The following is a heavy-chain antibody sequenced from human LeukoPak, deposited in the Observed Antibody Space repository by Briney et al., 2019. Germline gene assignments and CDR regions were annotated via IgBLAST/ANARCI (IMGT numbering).Heavy chain of an antibody. V-gene: IGHV1-2*02. CDR3: ASICGGDCYSSAFDI. D-gene: IGHD2-21*02. CDR2: INPNSGGT. CDR1: GYTFTSYG. J-gene: IGHJ3*02. Sequence: ASVKVSCKASGYTFTSYGISWVRQAPGQGLEWMGWINPNSGGTNYAQKFQGRVTMTRDTSISTAYMELSRLRSDDTAVYYCASICGGDCYSSAFDIWGQGTMVTVSS.